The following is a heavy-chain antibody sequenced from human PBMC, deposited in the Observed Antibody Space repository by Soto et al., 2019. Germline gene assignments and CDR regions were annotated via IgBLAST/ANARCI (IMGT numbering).Heavy chain of an antibody. CDR3: ARDLKAGPEGDSYGDAFDI. J-gene: IGHJ3*02. Sequence: ASVKVSCKASGGTFSSYAISWVRQAPGQGLEWMGGIIPIFGTANYAQKFQGRVTITADESTSTAYMELSSLRSEDTAVYYCARDLKAGPEGDSYGDAFDISSQRTMVTVS. CDR2: IIPIFGTA. CDR1: GGTFSSYA. D-gene: IGHD5-18*01. V-gene: IGHV1-69*13.